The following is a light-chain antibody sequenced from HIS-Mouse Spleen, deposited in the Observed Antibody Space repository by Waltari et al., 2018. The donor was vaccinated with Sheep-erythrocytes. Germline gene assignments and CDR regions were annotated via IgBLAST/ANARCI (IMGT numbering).Light chain of an antibody. V-gene: IGKV1-33*01. Sequence: DIQMTQSPSSLSASVGDIVTITCQASQAISNYLNWYQQKPGKAPKLLIYDASNLETGVPSRFSGSGSGTDFTFTISSLQPEDIATYYCQQYDNLLTFGGGTKVEIK. J-gene: IGKJ4*01. CDR1: QAISNY. CDR2: DAS. CDR3: QQYDNLLT.